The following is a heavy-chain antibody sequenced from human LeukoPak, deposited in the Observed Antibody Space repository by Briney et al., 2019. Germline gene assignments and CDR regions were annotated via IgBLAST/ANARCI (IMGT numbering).Heavy chain of an antibody. CDR2: IRQSGDIT. D-gene: IGHD2-15*01. CDR1: EFTFSNYV. CDR3: AREGPNPGSRLQNGMDV. V-gene: IGHV3-23*01. J-gene: IGHJ6*02. Sequence: GGSLRLSCAASEFTFSNYVMNWVRQAPGKGLEWVSSIRQSGDITYYADSVKGRFTISRDNSKNTLYLQMNSLRAEDTAVYYCAREGPNPGSRLQNGMDVWGQGTTVTVSS.